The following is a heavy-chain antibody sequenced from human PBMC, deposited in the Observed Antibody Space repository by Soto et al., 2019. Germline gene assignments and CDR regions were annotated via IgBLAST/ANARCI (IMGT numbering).Heavy chain of an antibody. Sequence: QAQLVQSGAEVKKPGASVKVSCKASGYTFYSHSISWVRQAPGQGLEWMGRISADNSNTKYAQKFRGRVTMTTDTXXXXXXXXXXXXXXXXXXXXXCARCIQQDYYYG. D-gene: IGHD5-18*01. V-gene: IGHV1-18*01. CDR2: ISADNSNT. J-gene: IGHJ6*01. CDR3: ARCIQQDYYYG. CDR1: GYTFYSHS.